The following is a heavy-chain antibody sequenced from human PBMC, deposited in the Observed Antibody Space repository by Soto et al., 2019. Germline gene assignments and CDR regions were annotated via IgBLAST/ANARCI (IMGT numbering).Heavy chain of an antibody. CDR3: AIGYGDYYASFDY. Sequence: EVQLVETGGGLIQPGGSLRLSCAASGFTVSSNYMSWVRQAPGKGLEWVSVIYSGGSTYYADSVKGRFTISSDNSKNTLYLQMNSLRAEDTAVYYCAIGYGDYYASFDYWGQGTLVTVSS. D-gene: IGHD4-17*01. J-gene: IGHJ4*02. CDR1: GFTVSSNY. CDR2: IYSGGST. V-gene: IGHV3-53*02.